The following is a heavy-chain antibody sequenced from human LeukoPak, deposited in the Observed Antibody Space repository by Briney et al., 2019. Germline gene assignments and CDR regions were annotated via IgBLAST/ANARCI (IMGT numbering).Heavy chain of an antibody. CDR3: ARDFGFYDYVWGSYRSYGGDY. Sequence: ASVKVSCKASGYTFTSYAMNWVRQAPGQGLEWMGWINTNTGNPTYAQGFTGRFVFSLDTSVSTAYLRISSLKAEDTAVYYCARDFGFYDYVWGSYRSYGGDYWGQGTLVTVSS. D-gene: IGHD3-16*02. J-gene: IGHJ4*02. V-gene: IGHV7-4-1*02. CDR1: GYTFTSYA. CDR2: INTNTGNP.